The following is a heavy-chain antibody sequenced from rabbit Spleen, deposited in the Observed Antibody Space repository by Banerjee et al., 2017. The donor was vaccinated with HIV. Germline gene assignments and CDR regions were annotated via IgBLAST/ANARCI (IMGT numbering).Heavy chain of an antibody. Sequence: HLKESGGGLVQPGGSLKLSCTASGFTLSSYYMNWVRQAPGKGLEWIGYIDPVFGITYYANWVNGRFSISRENAQNTVFLQMTSVTAADTATYFCARDLASVVGWNFSLWGPGTLVTVS. CDR3: ARDLASVVGWNFSL. CDR2: IDPVFGIT. D-gene: IGHD3-1*01. J-gene: IGHJ4*01. CDR1: GFTLSSYY. V-gene: IGHV1S7*01.